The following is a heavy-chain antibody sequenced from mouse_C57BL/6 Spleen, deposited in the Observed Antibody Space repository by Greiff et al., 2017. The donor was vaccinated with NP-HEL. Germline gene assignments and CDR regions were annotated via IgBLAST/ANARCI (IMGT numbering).Heavy chain of an antibody. J-gene: IGHJ4*01. CDR1: GYTFTSYN. Sequence: QVQLQQSGAELVRPGASVKMSCKASGYTFTSYNMHWVKQTPRQGLEWIGAIYPGHGDTSYNQKFKGKATLTVDKSSSTAYMHLSSLTSEDSAVYFCARYGYDGRGYAMDYWGQGTSVTVSS. CDR2: IYPGHGDT. CDR3: ARYGYDGRGYAMDY. V-gene: IGHV1-12*01. D-gene: IGHD2-2*01.